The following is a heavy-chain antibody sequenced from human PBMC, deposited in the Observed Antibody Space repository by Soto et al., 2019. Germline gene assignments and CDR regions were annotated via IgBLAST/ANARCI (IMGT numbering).Heavy chain of an antibody. CDR1: GDSIISSDFY. V-gene: IGHV4-39*01. CDR2: IFYLGSS. D-gene: IGHD3-3*02. CDR3: ARHSLALRKNNWFDP. J-gene: IGHJ5*02. Sequence: SETLSLTCTVSGDSIISSDFYWGWVRQPPGKGLEWIGSIFYLGSSYYNPSLKSRVTVSVDTSKNQFSLRLRSVTAADTALYFCARHSLALRKNNWFDPWGQGIMVTVSS.